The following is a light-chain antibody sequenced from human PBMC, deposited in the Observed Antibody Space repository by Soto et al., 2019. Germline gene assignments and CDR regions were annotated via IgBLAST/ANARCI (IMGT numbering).Light chain of an antibody. J-gene: IGKJ4*01. CDR1: QDIRSA. V-gene: IGKV1-13*02. CDR3: QQFKTYPLT. CDR2: DAS. Sequence: AIQLTQSPYSLPASVGDRVIITCRASQDIRSALAWYQKKPGKPPKLLIHDASSLESGVPSRFSGSGSGTDFTLTISSLLPEDFATYFFQQFKTYPLTVGGGPRVEIK.